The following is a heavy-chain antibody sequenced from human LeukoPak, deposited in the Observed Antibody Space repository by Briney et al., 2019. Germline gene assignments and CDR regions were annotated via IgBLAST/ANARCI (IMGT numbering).Heavy chain of an antibody. CDR1: GYSFTRNW. D-gene: IGHD6-6*01. V-gene: IGHV5-51*01. CDR2: IYPGDSDT. CDR3: ARRSSSSSGED. J-gene: IGHJ4*02. Sequence: GESLKISCKGSGYSFTRNWIGWVRQMPGKGLEWTGIIYPGDSDTRYSPSFQGQVTISADKSINTAYLQWSSLKASDTAIYYCARRSSSSSGEDWGQGTLVTVSS.